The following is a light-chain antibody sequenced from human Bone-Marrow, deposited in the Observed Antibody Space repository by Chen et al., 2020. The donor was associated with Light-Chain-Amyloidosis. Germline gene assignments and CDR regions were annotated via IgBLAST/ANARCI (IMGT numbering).Light chain of an antibody. CDR3: QVWDRSSDRPV. J-gene: IGLJ3*02. Sequence: SYVLTQPSSVSVAPGQTATIACGGNNIGSTSVHWYQQTPGQAPLLVVYDDSDRPSGIRERLSGSNSGNTATLTISRVEAGDEAGYYCQVWDRSSDRPVFGGGTKLAVL. CDR2: DDS. V-gene: IGLV3-21*02. CDR1: NIGSTS.